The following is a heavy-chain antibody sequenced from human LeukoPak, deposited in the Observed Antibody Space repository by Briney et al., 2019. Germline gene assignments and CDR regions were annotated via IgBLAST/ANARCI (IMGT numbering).Heavy chain of an antibody. J-gene: IGHJ4*02. CDR1: GFPFNSNG. CDR2: ISGSGDKT. Sequence: GSLELSFSGSGFPFNSNGMGWVRKAPGKGLEWVSSISGSGDKTYYADSVKGRFTISRDNSKSTMYLQMNSLRAEDTAVYHCTKTNGYYDLWGQGTLVIVSS. CDR3: TKTNGYYDL. D-gene: IGHD3-22*01. V-gene: IGHV3-23*01.